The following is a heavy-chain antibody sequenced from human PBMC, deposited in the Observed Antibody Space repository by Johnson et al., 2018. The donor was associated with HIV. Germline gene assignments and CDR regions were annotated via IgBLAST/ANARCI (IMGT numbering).Heavy chain of an antibody. V-gene: IGHV3-11*04. D-gene: IGHD5-24*01. J-gene: IGHJ3*02. CDR1: GFSFSDYY. CDR2: ISSSGSTI. CDR3: ARRRRDGDTFDI. Sequence: VQLVESGGGLVKPGGSLRLSCAASGFSFSDYYMTWIRQAPGKGLEWVSYISSSGSTIYYADSVMGRFTISMDNAKNSLYLQSNTLRADDTAVYYCARRRRDGDTFDILGRGTMVTVSS.